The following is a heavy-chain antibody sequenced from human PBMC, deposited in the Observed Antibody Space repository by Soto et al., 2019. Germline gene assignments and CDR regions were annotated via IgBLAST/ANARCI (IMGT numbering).Heavy chain of an antibody. J-gene: IGHJ4*02. CDR1: GGSISSYY. V-gene: IGHV4-59*01. CDR2: IYYSGST. CDR3: ARGKGSSWSHFDY. Sequence: SETLSLTCTVSGGSISSYYWSWIRQPPGKGLEWIGYIYYSGSTNYNPSLKSRVTISVDTSKNQFSLKLSSVTAADTAVYYCARGKGSSWSHFDYWGQGTLVTVSS. D-gene: IGHD6-13*01.